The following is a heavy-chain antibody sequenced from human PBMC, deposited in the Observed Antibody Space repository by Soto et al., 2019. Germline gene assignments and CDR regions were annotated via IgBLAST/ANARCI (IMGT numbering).Heavy chain of an antibody. J-gene: IGHJ4*02. CDR3: ARQSSTSMAARYFDS. D-gene: IGHD6-6*01. Sequence: SETLSLTCTVSGGSISSSSYYWGWILQPPGKGLEWIGTIYYTGSTYYNPSLKSRVTISVDTSKNQFSLKLSSVTAADTAFYFCARQSSTSMAARYFDSWGQGTLVTVSS. V-gene: IGHV4-39*01. CDR2: IYYTGST. CDR1: GGSISSSSYY.